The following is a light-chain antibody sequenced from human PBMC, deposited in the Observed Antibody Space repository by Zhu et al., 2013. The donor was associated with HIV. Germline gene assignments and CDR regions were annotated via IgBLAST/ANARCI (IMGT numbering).Light chain of an antibody. CDR2: GDS. CDR1: SSNIGSDSD. V-gene: IGLV1-40*01. CDR3: QSYDRSLGGYVV. J-gene: IGLJ2*01. Sequence: QSVLTQPPSVSGAPGQRVTISCTGSSSNIGSDSDVNWYQKHPQTAPKLLIYGDSYRASGVPDRFSGFKSGTSASLVIAGLQAEDEADYYCQSYDRSLGGYVVFGGGTKLTVL.